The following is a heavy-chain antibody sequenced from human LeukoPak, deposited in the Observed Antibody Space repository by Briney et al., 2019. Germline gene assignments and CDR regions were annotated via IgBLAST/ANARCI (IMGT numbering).Heavy chain of an antibody. CDR3: ARVLVGGPISPDGY. J-gene: IGHJ4*02. CDR2: ISAYNGNT. V-gene: IGHV1-18*01. D-gene: IGHD4-23*01. CDR1: GYTFTSYG. Sequence: ASVKVSCKASGYTFTSYGISWVRQAPGQGLEWMGWISAYNGNTNYAQKLQGSVTMTTDTSTSTAYMELRSLRSDDTAVYYCARVLVGGPISPDGYWGQGTLVTVSS.